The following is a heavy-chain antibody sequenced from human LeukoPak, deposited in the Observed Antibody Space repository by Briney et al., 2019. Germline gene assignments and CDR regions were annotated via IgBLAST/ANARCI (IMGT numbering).Heavy chain of an antibody. CDR3: ARFNCGGDCYTDY. Sequence: PGGSLRLSCAASGFTFSSYSMNWVRQAPGKGLEWVSSISSSSSHIYYADSVKGRFTISRDNAKNSLYLQMNSLRAEDTAVYYCARFNCGGDCYTDYWGQGTLVTVSS. CDR1: GFTFSSYS. CDR2: ISSSSSHI. D-gene: IGHD2-21*02. J-gene: IGHJ4*02. V-gene: IGHV3-21*01.